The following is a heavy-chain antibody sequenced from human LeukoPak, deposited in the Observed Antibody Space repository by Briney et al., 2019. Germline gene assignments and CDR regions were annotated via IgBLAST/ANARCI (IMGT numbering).Heavy chain of an antibody. J-gene: IGHJ6*03. Sequence: PGGSLRLSCAASGFTFSSYAMSWVRQAPGKGLEWVSAISGSGGSTYYADSVKGRFTISRDNSKNTLYLQMNSLRAEDTAVYYCARSFSSYPYYMDVWGKGTTVTVSS. V-gene: IGHV3-23*01. CDR1: GFTFSSYA. CDR3: ARSFSSYPYYMDV. CDR2: ISGSGGST. D-gene: IGHD6-6*01.